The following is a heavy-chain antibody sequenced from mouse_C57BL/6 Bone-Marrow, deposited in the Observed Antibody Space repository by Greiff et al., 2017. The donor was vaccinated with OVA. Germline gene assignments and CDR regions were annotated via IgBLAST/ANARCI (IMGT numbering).Heavy chain of an antibody. CDR2: IYPRSGNT. CDR1: GYTFTSYG. V-gene: IGHV1-81*01. CDR3: ARNAYYSNYFDY. Sequence: VMLVESGAELARPGASVKLSCKASGYTFTSYGISWVKQRTGQGLEWIGEIYPRSGNTYYNEKFKGKATLTADKSSSTAYMELRSLTSEDSAVYFCARNAYYSNYFDYWGQGTTLTVSS. J-gene: IGHJ2*01. D-gene: IGHD2-5*01.